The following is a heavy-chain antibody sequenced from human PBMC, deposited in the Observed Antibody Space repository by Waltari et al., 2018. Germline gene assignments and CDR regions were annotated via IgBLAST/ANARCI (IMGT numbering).Heavy chain of an antibody. CDR3: ARSYTVTTSPIAGY. CDR2: SGN. CDR1: GGSIRSYY. V-gene: IGHV4-59*01. Sequence: QVQLQESGPGLVKPSETLSLTCTVFGGSIRSYYWSWIRKPPGKGLEWIGYSGNKYNPSLKSRVTISLDTSKNQFSLKLSSVTAADTAVYYCARSYTVTTSPIAGYWGQGTLVTVSS. J-gene: IGHJ4*02. D-gene: IGHD4-17*01.